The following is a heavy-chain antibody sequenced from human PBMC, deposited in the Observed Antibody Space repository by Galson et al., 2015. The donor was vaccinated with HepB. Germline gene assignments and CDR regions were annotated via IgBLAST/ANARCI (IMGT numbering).Heavy chain of an antibody. CDR2: ISYDGSNK. V-gene: IGHV3-30*04. D-gene: IGHD1-26*01. J-gene: IGHJ3*01. Sequence: SLRLSCAASGFTFSSYAMHWVRQAPGKGLEWVAVISYDGSNKYYADSVKGRFTISRDNSKNTLYLQMNSLRAEDTAVYYCARDLDSGRYPDAFDVWGQGTLVTVSS. CDR3: ARDLDSGRYPDAFDV. CDR1: GFTFSSYA.